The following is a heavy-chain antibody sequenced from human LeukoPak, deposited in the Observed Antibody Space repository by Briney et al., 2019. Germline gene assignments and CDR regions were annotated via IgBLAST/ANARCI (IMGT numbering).Heavy chain of an antibody. D-gene: IGHD6-19*01. Sequence: PGGSLRLSCAASGFTVSSKYMSWVRQAPGKGLEWVAVISYDGSNKYYADSVKGRFTISRDNSKNTLYLQMNSLRAEDTAVYYCAKDEGIAVLYYYGMDVWGQGTTVTVSS. CDR1: GFTVSSKY. CDR3: AKDEGIAVLYYYGMDV. J-gene: IGHJ6*02. CDR2: ISYDGSNK. V-gene: IGHV3-30*18.